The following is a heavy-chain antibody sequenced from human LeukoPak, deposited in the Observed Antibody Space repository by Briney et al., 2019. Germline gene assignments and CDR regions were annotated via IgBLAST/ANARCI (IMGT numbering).Heavy chain of an antibody. J-gene: IGHJ3*02. CDR3: ARSGWLGGSWYPDAFDI. CDR2: IYPGDSDT. CDR1: GYSFTSYW. D-gene: IGHD6-13*01. Sequence: GESLKISCKGSGYSFTSYWIGWVRQMSGKGLEWMGIIYPGDSDTRYSPSFQGQVTISADKSISTAYLQWSSLKASDTAMYYCARSGWLGGSWYPDAFDIWGQGTMVTVSS. V-gene: IGHV5-51*01.